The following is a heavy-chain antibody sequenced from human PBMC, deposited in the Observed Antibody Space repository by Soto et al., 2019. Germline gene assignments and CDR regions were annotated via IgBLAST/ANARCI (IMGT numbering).Heavy chain of an antibody. CDR1: GGTFSSSA. Sequence: QVQLVQSGAEVKKPGSSVKVSCKASGGTFSSSAISWVRQAPGQGLEWMGAIIPVFGTAHYAQKFQGRVTITADKPTSTAYMELSRLGSEDTAVYYCARDRPERGKDVWGQGTTVTVSS. J-gene: IGHJ6*02. V-gene: IGHV1-69*06. CDR3: ARDRPERGKDV. CDR2: IIPVFGTA.